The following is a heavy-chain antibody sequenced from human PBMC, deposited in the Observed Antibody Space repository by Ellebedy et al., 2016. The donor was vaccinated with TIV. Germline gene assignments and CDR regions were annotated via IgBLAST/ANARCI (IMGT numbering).Heavy chain of an antibody. Sequence: GESLKISCAASGFTFSSYSMNWVRQAPGKGLEWVANIKQDGSEKYYVDSVKGRFTISRDNAKNSLYLQMNSLRAEDTAVYYCARLDHVLLWFGGMDVWGQGTTVTVSS. D-gene: IGHD3-10*01. V-gene: IGHV3-7*01. CDR1: GFTFSSYS. CDR3: ARLDHVLLWFGGMDV. J-gene: IGHJ6*02. CDR2: IKQDGSEK.